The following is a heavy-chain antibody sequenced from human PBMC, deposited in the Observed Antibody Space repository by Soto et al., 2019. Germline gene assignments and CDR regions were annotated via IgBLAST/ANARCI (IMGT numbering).Heavy chain of an antibody. J-gene: IGHJ4*02. CDR2: IIPILGIA. Sequence: QVQLVQSGAEVKKTGSSVKVSCKASGGTFSSYTISWVLQSPGQGLEWMGRIIPILGIANYAQKVQGRVTITADKSTSTAYMELSSLRSEDTAVYYCAREEYYYGSGAFFDYWGQGTLVTVSA. D-gene: IGHD3-10*01. V-gene: IGHV1-69*08. CDR1: GGTFSSYT. CDR3: AREEYYYGSGAFFDY.